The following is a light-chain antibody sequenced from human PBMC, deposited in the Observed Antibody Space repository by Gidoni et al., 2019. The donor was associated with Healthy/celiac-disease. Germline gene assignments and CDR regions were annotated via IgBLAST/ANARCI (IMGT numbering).Light chain of an antibody. CDR2: QDS. J-gene: IGLJ2*01. CDR3: QAWDSSTAV. V-gene: IGLV3-1*01. Sequence: YELTQPPSVSVSPGQTASSTCPGDTLGDKYACWYQQRPCQSPVLVTYQDSKGPSGIPGRVSGSNSGNTATLTISGTQAMDEADYYCQAWDSSTAVFGGGTKLTVL. CDR1: TLGDKY.